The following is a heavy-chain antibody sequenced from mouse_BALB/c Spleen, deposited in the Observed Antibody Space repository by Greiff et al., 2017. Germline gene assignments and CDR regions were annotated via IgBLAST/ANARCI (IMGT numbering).Heavy chain of an antibody. J-gene: IGHJ1*01. D-gene: IGHD1-1*01. CDR1: GFTFSSYA. V-gene: IGHV5-9-4*01. CDR2: ISSGGSYT. Sequence: EVKLMESGGGLVKPGGSLKLSCAASGFTFSSYAMSWVRQSPEKRLEWVAEISSGGSYTYYPDTVTGRFTISRDNAKNTLYLEMSSLRSEDTAMYYCARQGYYGSSHWYFDVWGAGTTVTVSS. CDR3: ARQGYYGSSHWYFDV.